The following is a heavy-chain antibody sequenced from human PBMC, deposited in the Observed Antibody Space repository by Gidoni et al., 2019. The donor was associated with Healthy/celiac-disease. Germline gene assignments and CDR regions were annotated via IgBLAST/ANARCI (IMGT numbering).Heavy chain of an antibody. D-gene: IGHD1-26*01. V-gene: IGHV4-4*07. CDR2: IYTSGST. Sequence: QVQLQESGPGLVKPSETLSLTCTVSGGSISSYYWSWIRQPAGKRLEGIGRIYTSGSTNYNPPLKSRVTMSVDTSKNQFSLKLSSVTAADTAVYYCARDRSGGSGSYDNNWFDPWGQGTLVTVSS. CDR1: GGSISSYY. J-gene: IGHJ5*02. CDR3: ARDRSGGSGSYDNNWFDP.